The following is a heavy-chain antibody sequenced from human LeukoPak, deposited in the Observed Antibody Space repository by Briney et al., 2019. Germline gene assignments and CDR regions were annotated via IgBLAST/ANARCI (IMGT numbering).Heavy chain of an antibody. CDR3: AKSRQWELLWGLFHY. J-gene: IGHJ4*02. Sequence: GGSLRLSCAASGFTFSSYGMHWVRQAPGKGLEWVAVISYDGSNKYYADSVKGRFTISRDNSKNTLYLQMNSLRAEDTAVYYCAKSRQWELLWGLFHYWGQGTLVTVSS. CDR2: ISYDGSNK. V-gene: IGHV3-30*18. CDR1: GFTFSSYG. D-gene: IGHD1-26*01.